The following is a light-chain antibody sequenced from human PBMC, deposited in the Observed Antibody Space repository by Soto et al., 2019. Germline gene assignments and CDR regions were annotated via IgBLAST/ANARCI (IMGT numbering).Light chain of an antibody. Sequence: VLTQPASVSGSPGQSITISCTGTSSDVGGYNYVSWYQQHPGKAPKPMIYEVSNRPSGVSNRLSGSKSGNTASLTISGLQAEDEADYYCSSYTSSSAYVFGTGTKVAVL. CDR1: SSDVGGYNY. V-gene: IGLV2-14*01. CDR2: EVS. J-gene: IGLJ1*01. CDR3: SSYTSSSAYV.